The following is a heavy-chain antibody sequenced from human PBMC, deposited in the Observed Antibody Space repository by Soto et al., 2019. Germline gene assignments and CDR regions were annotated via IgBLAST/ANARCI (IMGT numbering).Heavy chain of an antibody. V-gene: IGHV1-3*01. J-gene: IGHJ6*03. CDR1: GYTFTSYA. D-gene: IGHD3-10*01. Sequence: EASVKXSCKASGYTFTSYAMHWVRQAPGQRLEWMGWINAGNGNTKYSQKFQGRVTITRDTSASTAYMELSSLRSEDTAVYYCARVTMVRGVISSYYYYMDVWGKGTTVTVSS. CDR2: INAGNGNT. CDR3: ARVTMVRGVISSYYYYMDV.